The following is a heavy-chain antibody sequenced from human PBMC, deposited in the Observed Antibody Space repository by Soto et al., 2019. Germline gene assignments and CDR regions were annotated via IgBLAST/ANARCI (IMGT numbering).Heavy chain of an antibody. Sequence: SETLSLTCVVSGGSLSSYYWSWIRQPPGKGLEWIGYIYYSGTTYYNPSLKSRVTISVDTSKNQFSLKLSSVTAADTAVYYCARVPRSYYGSETNWFDPWGQGTLVTVSS. D-gene: IGHD3-10*01. CDR1: GGSLSSYY. J-gene: IGHJ5*02. V-gene: IGHV4-59*12. CDR3: ARVPRSYYGSETNWFDP. CDR2: IYYSGTT.